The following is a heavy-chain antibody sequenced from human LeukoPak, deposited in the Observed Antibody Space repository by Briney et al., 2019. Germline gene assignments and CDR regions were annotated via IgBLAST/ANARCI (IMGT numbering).Heavy chain of an antibody. D-gene: IGHD5-18*01. Sequence: SVKVSCKASGGTFISYAISWVRQAPGQGLEWMGGIIPIFGTANYAQKFQGRVTITADESTSTAYMELSSLRSEDTAVYYCARQRGDTAMEYLDYWGQGTLVTVSS. V-gene: IGHV1-69*01. CDR1: GGTFISYA. CDR2: IIPIFGTA. CDR3: ARQRGDTAMEYLDY. J-gene: IGHJ4*02.